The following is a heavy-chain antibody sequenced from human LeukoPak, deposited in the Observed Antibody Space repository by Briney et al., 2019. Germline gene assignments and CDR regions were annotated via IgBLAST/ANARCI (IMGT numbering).Heavy chain of an antibody. Sequence: SETLSLTCTVSGCSISSYYWNWIRQPPGKGLEWIGYIYYSGSTNYNPPLKSRVTISVNTSKIQFSLKRSAVTAADTAVYYGASHRRYCSGGSCYAHFQHWGQGTLVTVSS. CDR2: IYYSGST. J-gene: IGHJ1*01. V-gene: IGHV4-59*12. CDR3: ASHRRYCSGGSCYAHFQH. CDR1: GCSISSYY. D-gene: IGHD2-15*01.